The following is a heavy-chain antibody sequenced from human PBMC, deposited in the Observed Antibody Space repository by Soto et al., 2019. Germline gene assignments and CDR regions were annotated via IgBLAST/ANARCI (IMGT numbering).Heavy chain of an antibody. CDR1: GYSFSNFY. Sequence: GASVKVFCKPSGYSFSNFYVHWVRQAPGQGLEWMGIIDPSSGTTSYTQKFQERVTMTRDTSMSTVYMELSRLRSEDTAVYYCARGAVVVPNGLIAGMDVWGLGTTVTVSS. J-gene: IGHJ6*02. D-gene: IGHD2-15*01. V-gene: IGHV1-46*01. CDR2: IDPSSGTT. CDR3: ARGAVVVPNGLIAGMDV.